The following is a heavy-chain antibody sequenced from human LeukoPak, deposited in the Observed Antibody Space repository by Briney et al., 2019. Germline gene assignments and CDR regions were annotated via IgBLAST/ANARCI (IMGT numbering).Heavy chain of an antibody. Sequence: GGSLRLSCAASGFTFSSYWMHWVRHAPGKGLVWVSRINTDGSSTSYADSVKGRFTISRDNAKNTLYLQMNSLRAEDTAVYYCAREGSDYGDSYDYWGQGTLVTVSS. CDR1: GFTFSSYW. CDR3: AREGSDYGDSYDY. D-gene: IGHD4-17*01. CDR2: INTDGSST. J-gene: IGHJ4*02. V-gene: IGHV3-74*01.